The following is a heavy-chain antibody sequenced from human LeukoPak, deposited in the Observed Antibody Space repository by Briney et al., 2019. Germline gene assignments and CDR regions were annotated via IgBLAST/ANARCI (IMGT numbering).Heavy chain of an antibody. V-gene: IGHV4-31*03. CDR1: GGSISSGGYY. Sequence: SETLSLTCTVSGGSISSGGYYWSWIRQHPGKGLEWIGYIYYSGSTYYNPSLKSRVTISVDTSKNQFSLKLSSVTAADTAVYYCIGGLSSPAARGAFDIWGQGTMVTVSS. CDR2: IYYSGST. CDR3: IGGLSSPAARGAFDI. J-gene: IGHJ3*02. D-gene: IGHD2-2*01.